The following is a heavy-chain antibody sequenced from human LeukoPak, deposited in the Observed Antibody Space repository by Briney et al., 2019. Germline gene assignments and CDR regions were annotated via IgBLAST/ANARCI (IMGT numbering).Heavy chain of an antibody. V-gene: IGHV3-30*18. Sequence: GGSLRLSCAASGFTFSSYGMHWVRQAPGKGLEWEAVISYDGSNKYYADSVKGRFTISRDNSKNTLYLQMNSLRAEDTAVYYCAKDYYGSGTDVWGQGTTVTVSS. J-gene: IGHJ6*02. CDR1: GFTFSSYG. D-gene: IGHD3-10*01. CDR3: AKDYYGSGTDV. CDR2: ISYDGSNK.